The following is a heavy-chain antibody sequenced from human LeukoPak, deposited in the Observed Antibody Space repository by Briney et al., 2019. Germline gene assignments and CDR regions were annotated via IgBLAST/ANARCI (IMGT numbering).Heavy chain of an antibody. CDR3: ARGGWNDVGDYYYYMDV. CDR1: GFTFGSYS. J-gene: IGHJ6*03. CDR2: ISSSSSYI. Sequence: GGSLRLSCAASGFTFGSYSMNWVRQAPGKGLEWVSSISSSSSYIYYADSVKGRFTISRDNAKNSLYLQMNSLRAEDTAVYYCARGGWNDVGDYYYYMDVWGKGTTVTVSS. V-gene: IGHV3-21*01. D-gene: IGHD1-1*01.